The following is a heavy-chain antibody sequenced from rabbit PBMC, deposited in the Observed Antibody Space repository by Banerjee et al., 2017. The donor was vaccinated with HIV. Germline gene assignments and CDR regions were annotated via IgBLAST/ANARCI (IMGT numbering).Heavy chain of an antibody. Sequence: QEQLVESGGDLVKPGASLTLTCTASGFDFSSSYYMCWVRQAPGKGLELIACIYTYTDSTWYANWVNGRFTISRSTSLNTVDLKLTSLTAADTATYFCARAPIATMTMVIGYYFNLWGPGTLVTVS. CDR1: GFDFSSSYY. CDR2: IYTYTDST. J-gene: IGHJ4*01. V-gene: IGHV1S43*01. CDR3: ARAPIATMTMVIGYYFNL. D-gene: IGHD2-1*01.